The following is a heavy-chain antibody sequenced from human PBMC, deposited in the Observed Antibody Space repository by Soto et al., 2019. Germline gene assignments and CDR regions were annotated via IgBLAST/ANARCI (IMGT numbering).Heavy chain of an antibody. J-gene: IGHJ3*01. D-gene: IGHD3-22*01. V-gene: IGHV4-59*01. Sequence: PSETLSLTCTVSGASISNSYWSWIRQSPGKGLEWIGYLYYSGNTNYNPSLKSRVTMSVDTSKNHFSLEVKSVTTADTAVYFCARLHYDDSDGYYYVEAFDLWGPGTSVTVSS. CDR2: LYYSGNT. CDR1: GASISNSY. CDR3: ARLHYDDSDGYYYVEAFDL.